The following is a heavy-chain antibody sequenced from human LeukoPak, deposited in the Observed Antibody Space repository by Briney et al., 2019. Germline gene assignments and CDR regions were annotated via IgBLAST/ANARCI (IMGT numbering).Heavy chain of an antibody. Sequence: GGSLRVSCAASGFTFSNFGMHWVRQAPGKGLEWVAVISYDGKNEYYTDSVKGRFTISRDNAKNTLYLQMNSLRAEDTAVYYCAKQIAVDYFDYWGQGTLVTVSS. CDR3: AKQIAVDYFDY. D-gene: IGHD2-21*01. J-gene: IGHJ4*02. CDR1: GFTFSNFG. CDR2: ISYDGKNE. V-gene: IGHV3-30*18.